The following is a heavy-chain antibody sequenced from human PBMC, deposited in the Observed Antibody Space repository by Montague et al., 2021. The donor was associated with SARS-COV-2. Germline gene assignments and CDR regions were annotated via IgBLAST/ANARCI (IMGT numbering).Heavy chain of an antibody. V-gene: IGHV4-4*02. CDR3: ACDRITGDWLDA. D-gene: IGHD1-14*01. CDR1: GGSLSTPYY. J-gene: IGHJ5*02. CDR2: VHHSGNA. Sequence: SETLSLTCAVYGGSLSTPYYWSWVRQPPGKGLEWIGEVHHSGNANYNASFNGRATISVDKSKNQFSLTLTSVTAADTAVYYCACDRITGDWLDAWGQGTLVTVSS.